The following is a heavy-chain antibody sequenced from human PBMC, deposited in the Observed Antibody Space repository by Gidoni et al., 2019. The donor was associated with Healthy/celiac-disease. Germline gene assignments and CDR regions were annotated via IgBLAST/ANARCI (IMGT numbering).Heavy chain of an antibody. D-gene: IGHD3-10*01. V-gene: IGHV5-51*01. CDR2: IYPGDSDT. J-gene: IGHJ4*02. Sequence: EVQLVQSGAEVKKPGESLKISCKGSGYSFTSYWIGWVRQMPGKGLEWMGIIYPGDSDTRYSPSFQGQVTISADKSISTAYLQWSSLKASDTAMYYCARPDYYYGSGSRVDYWGQGTLVTVSS. CDR1: GYSFTSYW. CDR3: ARPDYYYGSGSRVDY.